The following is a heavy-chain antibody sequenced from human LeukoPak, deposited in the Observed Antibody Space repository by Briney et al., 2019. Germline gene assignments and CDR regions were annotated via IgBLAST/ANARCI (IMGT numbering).Heavy chain of an antibody. CDR1: GGSISSYY. CDR3: ATPSSYYDSSGYYFIDAFDI. J-gene: IGHJ3*02. V-gene: IGHV4-4*07. D-gene: IGHD3-22*01. Sequence: SETLSLTCTVSGGSISSYYWSWIRQPARKGLEWIGRIYTSGSTNYNPSLKSRVTMSVDTSKNQFSLKLSSLTAADTAVYYCATPSSYYDSSGYYFIDAFDIWGQGTMVTVSS. CDR2: IYTSGST.